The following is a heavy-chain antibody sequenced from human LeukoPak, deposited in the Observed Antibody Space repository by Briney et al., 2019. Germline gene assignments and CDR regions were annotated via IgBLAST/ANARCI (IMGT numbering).Heavy chain of an antibody. CDR3: ATFGRWLQLRY. Sequence: GSXXLXCXAXXFXXSXYAXXWVRQAPGKGLEWVSAISGSGGSTYYADSVKGRFTISRDNSKNTLYLQMNSLRAEDTAVYYCATFGRWLQLRYWGQGTLVTVSS. D-gene: IGHD5-24*01. CDR1: XFXXSXYA. J-gene: IGHJ4*02. CDR2: ISGSGGST. V-gene: IGHV3-23*01.